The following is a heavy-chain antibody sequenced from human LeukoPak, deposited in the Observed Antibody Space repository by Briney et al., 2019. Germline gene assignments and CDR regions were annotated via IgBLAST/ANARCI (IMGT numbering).Heavy chain of an antibody. J-gene: IGHJ4*02. D-gene: IGHD5-24*01. Sequence: PGGSLRLSCAASGFTFSSHSMDWVRQAPGKGLEWVSYISSSGSIIYYADSVKGRFTISRDNAKNSLYLQMNSLRAEDTAVYYCARDYPDGYNYGEDYWGQGTLVTVSS. V-gene: IGHV3-48*04. CDR2: ISSSGSII. CDR1: GFTFSSHS. CDR3: ARDYPDGYNYGEDY.